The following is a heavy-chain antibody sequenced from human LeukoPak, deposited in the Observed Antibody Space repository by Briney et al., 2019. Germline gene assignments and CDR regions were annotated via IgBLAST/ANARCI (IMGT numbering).Heavy chain of an antibody. V-gene: IGHV1-69*06. D-gene: IGHD5-18*01. J-gene: IGHJ4*02. Sequence: SVKVSCKASGGTFSSYAISWVRQAPGQGVEWMGGIIPIFGTANYAQKFQGRVTITADKSTSTAYMELSSLRSEDTAVYYCARGNGYSYGTALGYWGQGTLVTVSS. CDR2: IIPIFGTA. CDR1: GGTFSSYA. CDR3: ARGNGYSYGTALGY.